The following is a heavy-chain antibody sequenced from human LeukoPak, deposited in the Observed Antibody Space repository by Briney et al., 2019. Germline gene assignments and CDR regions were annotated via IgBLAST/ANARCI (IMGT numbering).Heavy chain of an antibody. D-gene: IGHD6-19*01. V-gene: IGHV3-23*01. CDR2: ISGSGGST. Sequence: GGSLRLSCAASGFTFSSYAMSWVRQAPGKGLEWVSAISGSGGSTYYADSVKGRFTISRDNSKNTLYLQMNSLRAEDTAVYYCAKPLGEQWLVPVDAFDIWGQGTMVTV. CDR1: GFTFSSYA. J-gene: IGHJ3*02. CDR3: AKPLGEQWLVPVDAFDI.